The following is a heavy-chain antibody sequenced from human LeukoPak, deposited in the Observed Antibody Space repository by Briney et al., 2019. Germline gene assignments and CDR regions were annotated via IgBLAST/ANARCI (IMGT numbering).Heavy chain of an antibody. Sequence: GGSLRLSCAASGFTVSSNYMSWVRQAPGKGLEWVAVIWYDGSFKYYADSVKGRFTISRDNSNSTVYLQMNSLRAEDTAVYYCARDKSTSCYYFDYWGQGTLVTVSS. J-gene: IGHJ4*02. CDR1: GFTVSSNY. D-gene: IGHD2-2*01. CDR3: ARDKSTSCYYFDY. V-gene: IGHV3-33*08. CDR2: IWYDGSFK.